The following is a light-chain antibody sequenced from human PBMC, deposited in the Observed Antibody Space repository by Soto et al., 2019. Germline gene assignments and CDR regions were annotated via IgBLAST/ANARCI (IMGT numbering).Light chain of an antibody. V-gene: IGKV3-11*01. CDR1: QSFRGL. J-gene: IGKJ5*01. Sequence: EVVLTQSPVTLSSSPGERATLSCRASQSFRGLLAWYQQKPGQAPRLLIYDASNRATGIPPRFSGSGSGTDFTLTISSLEPEDSAVYYCQQRHMWPITFGQGTRLEMK. CDR3: QQRHMWPIT. CDR2: DAS.